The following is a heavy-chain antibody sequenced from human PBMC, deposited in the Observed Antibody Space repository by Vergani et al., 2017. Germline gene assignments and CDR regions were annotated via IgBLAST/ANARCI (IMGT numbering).Heavy chain of an antibody. CDR2: IYTSGST. V-gene: IGHV4-61*02. J-gene: IGHJ4*02. CDR1: GGSISSGSYY. CDR3: ARDPYYDSSPVGPH. Sequence: QVQLQESGPGLVKPSQTLSLTCTVSGGSISSGSYYWSWIRQPAGKGLEWIGRIYTSGSTNYNPSLKSRVTISVDTSKNQFSLKLSSVTAADTAVYYCARDPYYDSSPVGPHWGQGTLVTVSS. D-gene: IGHD3-22*01.